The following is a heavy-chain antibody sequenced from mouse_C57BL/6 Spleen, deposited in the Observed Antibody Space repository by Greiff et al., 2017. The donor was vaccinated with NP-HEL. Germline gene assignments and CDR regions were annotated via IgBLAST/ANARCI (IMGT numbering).Heavy chain of an antibody. CDR3: ARRPGLPPYYFDY. J-gene: IGHJ2*01. CDR2: ISGGGGNT. CDR1: GFTFSSYT. V-gene: IGHV5-9*01. Sequence: EVQRVESGGGLVKPGGSLKLSCAASGFTFSSYTMSWVRQTPEKRLEWVATISGGGGNTYYPDSVKGRFTISRDNAKNTLYLQMSSLRSEDTALYYCARRPGLPPYYFDYWGQGTTLTVSS. D-gene: IGHD2-4*01.